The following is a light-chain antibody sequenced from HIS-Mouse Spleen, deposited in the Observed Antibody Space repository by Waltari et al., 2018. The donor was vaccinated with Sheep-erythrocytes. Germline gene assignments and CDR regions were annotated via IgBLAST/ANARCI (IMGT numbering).Light chain of an antibody. CDR2: GAS. CDR1: QSVSSN. J-gene: IGKJ1*01. Sequence: EIVMTQPPATLSVSPGERATLSCRASQSVSSNLAWYQQKPTQAPRLLIYGASTRATGIPARFSGSGSGTEFTLTISSMQSEDFAVYYCQQYNNWPWTFGQGTKVEIK. CDR3: QQYNNWPWT. V-gene: IGKV3-15*01.